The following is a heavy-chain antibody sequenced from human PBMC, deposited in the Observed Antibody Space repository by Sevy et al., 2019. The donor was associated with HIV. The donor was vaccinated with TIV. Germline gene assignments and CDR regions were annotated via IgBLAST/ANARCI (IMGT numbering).Heavy chain of an antibody. CDR2: ISPHNGDT. J-gene: IGHJ4*02. CDR1: GYTFSTYR. CDR3: ATTKDYYDSSGSPFDY. V-gene: IGHV1-18*01. D-gene: IGHD3-22*01. Sequence: ASVKVSCKVSGYTFSTYRITWVRQAPGQGLEWMGWISPHNGDTNYAQKLQGRVTMITDTSTSTAYMELRSLRSDDTAVYYCATTKDYYDSSGSPFDYWGQGTLVTVSS.